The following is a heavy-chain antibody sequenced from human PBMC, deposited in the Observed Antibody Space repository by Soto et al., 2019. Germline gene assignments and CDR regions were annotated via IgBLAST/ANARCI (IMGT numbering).Heavy chain of an antibody. Sequence: GPEVKKPGASVRVSCMTSGYAFTSYGVNWVRQAPGQGLEWMGWIAPHSGRTTYLPKFQGRVTITADAAMNTAYMELGSLSSDDTGIYFCARAATGSYHSAYWGQGTVVTVSS. CDR1: GYAFTSYG. CDR3: ARAATGSYHSAY. V-gene: IGHV1-18*04. J-gene: IGHJ4*02. D-gene: IGHD3-10*01. CDR2: IAPHSGRT.